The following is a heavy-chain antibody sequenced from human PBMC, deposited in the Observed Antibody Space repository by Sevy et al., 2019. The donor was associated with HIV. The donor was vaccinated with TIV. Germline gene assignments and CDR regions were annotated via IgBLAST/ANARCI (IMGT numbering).Heavy chain of an antibody. CDR1: GFTFSSYA. J-gene: IGHJ4*02. Sequence: GGSLRLSCAASGFTFSSYAMHWVRQAPGKGLEWVAVISYDGGNKYYEDSVKGRFNISRENPKKRLYLQMNSLRAEDTAVYYCASWGYGQLWFGYFDYWGQGTLVTVSS. V-gene: IGHV3-30-3*01. CDR2: ISYDGGNK. D-gene: IGHD5-18*01. CDR3: ASWGYGQLWFGYFDY.